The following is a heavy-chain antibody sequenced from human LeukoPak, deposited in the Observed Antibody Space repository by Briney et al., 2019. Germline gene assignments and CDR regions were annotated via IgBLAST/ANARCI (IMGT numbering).Heavy chain of an antibody. CDR2: INPNSGDT. J-gene: IGHJ4*02. CDR3: ARNNDDLDY. V-gene: IGHV1-2*02. Sequence: GASVKVSCKPSGYTFTDYYLYWVRQAPGQGLEWMGWINPNSGDTSYAQKFQDRITLTRDTPISTAYMELSSLTSDDTAVYYCARNNDDLDYWGQGTLVTVSS. CDR1: GYTFTDYY. D-gene: IGHD1-1*01.